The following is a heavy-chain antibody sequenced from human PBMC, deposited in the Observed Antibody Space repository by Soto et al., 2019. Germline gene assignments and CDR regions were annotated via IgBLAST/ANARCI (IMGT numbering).Heavy chain of an antibody. CDR2: ISGSGGST. CDR1: GFTFSSYA. CDR3: ARRGSGSYCDY. Sequence: EVQLLESGGGLVQPGGSLRLSCAASGFTFSSYAMRWVRQAPGKGLEWVSAISGSGGSTYYADSVKGRFTISRDNSKNALYLQVNSLRAEDTAVYYCARRGSGSYCDYWGQGTLVTVSS. V-gene: IGHV3-23*01. D-gene: IGHD1-26*01. J-gene: IGHJ4*02.